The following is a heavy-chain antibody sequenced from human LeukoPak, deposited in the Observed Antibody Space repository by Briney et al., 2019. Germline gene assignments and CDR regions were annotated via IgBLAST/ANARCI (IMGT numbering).Heavy chain of an antibody. CDR2: IYYSGST. J-gene: IGHJ3*02. CDR3: AREGRGGYDLYDAFDI. D-gene: IGHD5-12*01. Sequence: PSETLSLTCTVSGGSISSGGYYWSWIRQHPGKGLEWIGYIYYSGSTYYNPSLKSRVTISVDTSKNQFSLKLSSVTAADTAVYYCAREGRGGYDLYDAFDIWGQGTMVTVSS. V-gene: IGHV4-31*03. CDR1: GGSISSGGYY.